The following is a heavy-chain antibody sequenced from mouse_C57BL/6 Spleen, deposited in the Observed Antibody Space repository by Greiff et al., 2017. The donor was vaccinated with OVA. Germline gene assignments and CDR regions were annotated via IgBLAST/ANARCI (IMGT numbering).Heavy chain of an antibody. Sequence: VQLQQPGAELVMPGASVKLSCKASGYTFTSYWMHWVKQRPEQGLEWIGRIDPEDGDTEYAPKFQGKATMTADTSSNTAYLQLSSLTSEDTAVYYCTTYYGSHWYFDVWGTGTTVTVSS. CDR2: IDPEDGDT. V-gene: IGHV14-1*01. CDR1: GYTFTSYW. D-gene: IGHD1-1*01. CDR3: TTYYGSHWYFDV. J-gene: IGHJ1*03.